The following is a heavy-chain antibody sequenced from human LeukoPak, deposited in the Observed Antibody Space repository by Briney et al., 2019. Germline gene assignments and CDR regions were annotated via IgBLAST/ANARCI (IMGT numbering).Heavy chain of an antibody. D-gene: IGHD3-16*01. CDR2: ISYDGIIE. CDR3: ARASRAWTLWGESYYFDY. CDR1: GFAFSSYA. J-gene: IGHJ4*02. Sequence: QPGRSLRLSCAASGFAFSSYAMHWVRQAPGKGLEWVAIISYDGIIEDYSDSVKGRFTISRDNAKNSLYLQMNSLRAEDTAVYYCARASRAWTLWGESYYFDYWGQGTLVTVPS. V-gene: IGHV3-30*04.